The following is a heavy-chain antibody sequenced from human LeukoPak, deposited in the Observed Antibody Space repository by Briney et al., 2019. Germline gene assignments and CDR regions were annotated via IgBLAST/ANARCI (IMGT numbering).Heavy chain of an antibody. V-gene: IGHV3-11*01. Sequence: GGSLRLSCAASGFNFSDYYMSWVRQAPGKGLEWVSYISSSGFSTYYAGSVKGRFTISRDNARNSLYLQMNSLAPEDTALYYCARGKRRFDYWGQGTLVSVSS. CDR3: ARGKRRFDY. J-gene: IGHJ4*02. CDR1: GFNFSDYY. CDR2: ISSSGFST.